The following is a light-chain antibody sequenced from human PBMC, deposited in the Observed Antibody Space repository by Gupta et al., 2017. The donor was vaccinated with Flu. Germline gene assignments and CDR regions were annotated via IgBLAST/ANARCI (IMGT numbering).Light chain of an antibody. Sequence: PSTLSASVGDRVTITCRASQNIDTSLAWYQQRPGKAPNLLIYWASSLESGVPSRFSGSGSGTEFTLTISSVQPDDFASFYCKQYRTYPWTFGQGTKVEVK. V-gene: IGKV1-5*03. J-gene: IGKJ1*01. CDR3: KQYRTYPWT. CDR2: WAS. CDR1: QNIDTS.